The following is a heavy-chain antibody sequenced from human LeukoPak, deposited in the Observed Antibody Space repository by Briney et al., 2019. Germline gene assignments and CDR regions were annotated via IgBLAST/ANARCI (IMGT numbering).Heavy chain of an antibody. D-gene: IGHD6-19*01. J-gene: IGHJ5*02. V-gene: IGHV1-2*02. Sequence: EASVKVSCKASEYTFTDYHLHWVRQAPGQGLECLGWINPNTGGTNYAQKFQGRVTMTRDTSISTAYMELSRLRSNDTAVYYCARRQWLENWFDPWGQGTLVTVSS. CDR3: ARRQWLENWFDP. CDR2: INPNTGGT. CDR1: EYTFTDYH.